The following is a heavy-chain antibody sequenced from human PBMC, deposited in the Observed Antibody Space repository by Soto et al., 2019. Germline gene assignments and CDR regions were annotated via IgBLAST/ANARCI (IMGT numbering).Heavy chain of an antibody. CDR2: IRSKAYGGTT. CDR3: VYYGHRNYARFDY. D-gene: IGHD3-3*01. CDR1: GFTFGDYA. J-gene: IGHJ4*02. Sequence: GGSLRLSCTASGFTFGDYAMSWFRQAPVKGLEWVGFIRSKAYGGTTEYAASVKGRLTISVDDSKDIAHIQLNSMKTADTAVDYGVYYGHRNYARFDYWGQGTLVTVSS. V-gene: IGHV3-49*03.